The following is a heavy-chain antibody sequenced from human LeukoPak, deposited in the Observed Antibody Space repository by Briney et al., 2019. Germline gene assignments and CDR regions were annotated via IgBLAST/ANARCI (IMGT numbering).Heavy chain of an antibody. D-gene: IGHD2/OR15-2a*01. J-gene: IGHJ5*02. CDR2: IYYSGNT. V-gene: IGHV4-39*02. CDR3: ARDVFFRAHNWFDP. CDR1: GGSISSTNYY. Sequence: PSETLSLTCTVSGGSISSTNYYWGWIRQPPGKGLEWIGSIYYSGNTYYNPSLKSRVTISVDTSKNQFSLKLRSVTAADTAVYYCARDVFFRAHNWFDPWGHGTLVTVSS.